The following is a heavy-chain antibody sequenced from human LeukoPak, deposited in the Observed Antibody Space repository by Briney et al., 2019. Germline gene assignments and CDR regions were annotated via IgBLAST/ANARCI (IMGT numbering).Heavy chain of an antibody. CDR1: GFTFSSYA. J-gene: IGHJ6*02. CDR2: ISYDGSKK. V-gene: IGHV3-30-3*01. CDR3: ARVRGWLQSWPYYYGMDV. D-gene: IGHD5-24*01. Sequence: GSLRLSCAASGFTFSSYAMHWVRQAPGKGLEWVAVISYDGSKKYYADSVKGRFTISRDNSKNTLYLQMNSLRAEDKAVYYCARVRGWLQSWPYYYGMDVWGQGTTVTVSS.